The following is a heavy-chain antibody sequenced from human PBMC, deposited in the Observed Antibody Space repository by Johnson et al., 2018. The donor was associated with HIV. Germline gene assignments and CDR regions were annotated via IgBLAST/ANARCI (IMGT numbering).Heavy chain of an antibody. Sequence: VQLVESGGGLVQPGRSLRLSCAASAFPFDDHALNWVRQSPGTGLQWFSIILKGRLTISRDNSKNTLYLEMNSLRAEDTAVYYCAKDFGLDWGNGFDIWGQGTMVTVSS. CDR2: I. D-gene: IGHD3-16*01. V-gene: IGHV3-9*01. CDR1: AFPFDDHA. J-gene: IGHJ3*02. CDR3: AKDFGLDWGNGFDI.